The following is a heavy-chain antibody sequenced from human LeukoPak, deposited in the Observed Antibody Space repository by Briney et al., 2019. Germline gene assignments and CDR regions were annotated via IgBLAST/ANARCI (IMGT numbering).Heavy chain of an antibody. J-gene: IGHJ4*02. Sequence: GGSLRLSCVASGFSLSNVGMHWVRQAPGKGLEWVASISQDGSDKYNADSVKGRFTMSRDNSKNTLYLQMNSLRVEDTALYYCAKDLGDDYNYFDYWGQGTLVTVSS. CDR1: GFSLSNVG. CDR3: AKDLGDDYNYFDY. V-gene: IGHV3-30*18. CDR2: ISQDGSDK. D-gene: IGHD5-24*01.